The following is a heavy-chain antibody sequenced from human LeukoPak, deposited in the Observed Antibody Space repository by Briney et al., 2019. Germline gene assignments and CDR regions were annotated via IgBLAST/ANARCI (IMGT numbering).Heavy chain of an antibody. D-gene: IGHD6-6*01. V-gene: IGHV3-7*04. CDR3: ARGSSWGSNY. Sequence: PGRSLRLSCAASGFTFDDYAMHWVRQGPGKGLEWVATIKPDGSEKFHVDSVKGRFTVSRDNAKSSLYLQIHRLTAEDPSVYYCARGSSWGSNYWGQGTLVTVSS. J-gene: IGHJ4*02. CDR1: GFTFDDYA. CDR2: IKPDGSEK.